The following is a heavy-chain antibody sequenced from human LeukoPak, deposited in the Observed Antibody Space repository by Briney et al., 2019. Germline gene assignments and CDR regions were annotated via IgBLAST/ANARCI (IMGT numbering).Heavy chain of an antibody. V-gene: IGHV3-11*04. Sequence: GGSLRLSCAASGFTFSDYYMSWIRQAPGKGLEWVSYISSSGSTIYYADSVKGRFTISRDNAKNSLYLQMNSLRAEDTAVYYCARVRHIVVVVAESWYYYYMDVWGEGTTVTVSS. CDR2: ISSSGSTI. CDR3: ARVRHIVVVVAESWYYYYMDV. J-gene: IGHJ6*03. D-gene: IGHD2-15*01. CDR1: GFTFSDYY.